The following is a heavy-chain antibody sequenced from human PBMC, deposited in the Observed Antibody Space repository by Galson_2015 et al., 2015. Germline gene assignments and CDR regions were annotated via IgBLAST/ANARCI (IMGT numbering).Heavy chain of an antibody. V-gene: IGHV3-73*01. CDR2: IRSKANSYAT. Sequence: SLRLSCAASGFTFSGSAMHWVRQASGKGLEWVGRIRSKANSYATAYAASVKGRFTISRDDSKNTAYLQMNSLKTEDTAVYYCTSREDIVVVPAAIKYYYYGMDVWGQGTTVTVSS. J-gene: IGHJ6*02. CDR1: GFTFSGSA. CDR3: TSREDIVVVPAAIKYYYYGMDV. D-gene: IGHD2-2*01.